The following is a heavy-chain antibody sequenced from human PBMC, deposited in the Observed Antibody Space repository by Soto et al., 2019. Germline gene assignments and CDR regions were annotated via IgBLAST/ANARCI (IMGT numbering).Heavy chain of an antibody. CDR3: ARFPGIAAASRANWFDP. J-gene: IGHJ5*02. CDR1: GGTFSSYA. V-gene: IGHV1-69*13. D-gene: IGHD6-13*01. CDR2: IIPIFGTA. Sequence: SVKVSCKASGGTFSSYAISWVRQAPGQGLEWMGGIIPIFGTANYAQKFQGRVTITADESTSTAYMELSSLRSEDTAVYYCARFPGIAAASRANWFDPWGQGTLVTVSS.